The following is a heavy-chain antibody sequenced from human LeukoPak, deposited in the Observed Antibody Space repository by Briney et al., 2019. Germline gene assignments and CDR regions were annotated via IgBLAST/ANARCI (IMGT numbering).Heavy chain of an antibody. CDR3: AKDTRYGSETFGAFDI. J-gene: IGHJ3*02. CDR1: GFTFSSYA. Sequence: GGSLRLSCAASGFTFSSYAMSWVRQAPGKGLEWVSAISGSGGSTYYADSVKGRFTISRGNSKNTLYLQMNSLRAEDTAVYYCAKDTRYGSETFGAFDIWGQGTMITVSS. CDR2: ISGSGGST. D-gene: IGHD3-10*01. V-gene: IGHV3-23*01.